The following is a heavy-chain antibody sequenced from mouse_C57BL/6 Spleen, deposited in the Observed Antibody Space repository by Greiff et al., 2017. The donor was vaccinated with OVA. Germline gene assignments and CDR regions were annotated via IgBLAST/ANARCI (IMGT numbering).Heavy chain of an antibody. CDR2: ISYDGSN. D-gene: IGHD1-1*02. Sequence: EVQLVESGPGLVKPSQSLSLTCSVTGYSITSGYYWNWIRQFPGNKLEWMGYISYDGSNNYNPSLKNRISITRDTSKNQFFLKLNSVTTEDTATYYCARGVERYFDVWGTGTTVTVSS. V-gene: IGHV3-6*01. J-gene: IGHJ1*03. CDR1: GYSITSGYY. CDR3: ARGVERYFDV.